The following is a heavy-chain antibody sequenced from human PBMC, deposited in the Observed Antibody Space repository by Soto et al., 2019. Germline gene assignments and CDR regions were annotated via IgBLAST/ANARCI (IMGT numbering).Heavy chain of an antibody. V-gene: IGHV3-21*01. CDR2: ISSSSSYI. CDR1: GFTFSSYS. CDR3: AKGSTYYYYNMEA. J-gene: IGHJ6*03. D-gene: IGHD3-10*01. Sequence: GGSLRLSCAASGFTFSSYSMNWVRQAPGKGLEWVSSISSSSSYIYYADSVKGRFTISRDNAKNTLYLQMNSLRAEDTAMYYCAKGSTYYYYNMEAWGKGTTVTVSS.